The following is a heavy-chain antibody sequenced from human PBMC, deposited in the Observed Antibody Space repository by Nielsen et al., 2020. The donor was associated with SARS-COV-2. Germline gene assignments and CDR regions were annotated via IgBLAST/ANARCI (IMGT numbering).Heavy chain of an antibody. J-gene: IGHJ3*02. CDR1: GGFINSGDYY. Sequence: SETLSLTCTVSGGFINSGDYYWNWVRQPPGMGLEWIGYIYYSGTTYYNPSHESRATISVATSMSQFSLKLRSVTAADTAVYYCARATMTDADAFDIWGQGAMVSVSS. CDR3: ARATMTDADAFDI. D-gene: IGHD4-17*01. CDR2: IYYSGTT. V-gene: IGHV4-30-4*01.